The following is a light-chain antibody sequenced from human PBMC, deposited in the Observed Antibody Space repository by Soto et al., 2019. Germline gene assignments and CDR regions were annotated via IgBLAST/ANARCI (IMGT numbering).Light chain of an antibody. CDR1: HDISNW. CDR3: QQSYGLPYT. V-gene: IGKV1D-12*01. J-gene: IGKJ2*01. CDR2: TAS. Sequence: DIQMTQSPPSVSASVGDRVTITCRASHDISNWLAWYQHKPGRAPKLLIYTASTLESGVPSRFSGSGSGTHFTLTVSSLQPEDFATYYCQQSYGLPYTFGQGTKLEIK.